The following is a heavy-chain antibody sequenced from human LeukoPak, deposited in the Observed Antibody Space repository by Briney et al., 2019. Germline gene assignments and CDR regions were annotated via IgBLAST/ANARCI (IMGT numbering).Heavy chain of an antibody. V-gene: IGHV4-59*08. CDR1: GGSISSYY. J-gene: IGHJ4*02. CDR3: ARRRASGFGELLDF. CDR2: IYNSGST. Sequence: PSETLSLTCTVSGGSISSYYWTWLRQPPGKELEWIGYIYNSGSTNYNPSLRSRVTISVDTSKSQFSLKLTSVTAADTAVYYCARRRASGFGELLDFWGQGTLVTVSS. D-gene: IGHD3-10*01.